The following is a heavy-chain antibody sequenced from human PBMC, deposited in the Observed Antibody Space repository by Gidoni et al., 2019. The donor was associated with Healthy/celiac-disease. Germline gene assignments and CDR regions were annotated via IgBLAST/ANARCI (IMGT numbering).Heavy chain of an antibody. D-gene: IGHD1-7*01. J-gene: IGHJ4*02. V-gene: IGHV1-69*18. Sequence: QVQLVQSGAEVKKPGSSVKVSCKATGATFSSYAISWVRQAPGQGLEWMGRIIPILGTANDAQKFQGRVTITADEATSTAYMELSSLRSEDTAVYYCARDREVRYNWNYAVGQNFDYWGQGTLVTVSS. CDR2: IIPILGTA. CDR1: GATFSSYA. CDR3: ARDREVRYNWNYAVGQNFDY.